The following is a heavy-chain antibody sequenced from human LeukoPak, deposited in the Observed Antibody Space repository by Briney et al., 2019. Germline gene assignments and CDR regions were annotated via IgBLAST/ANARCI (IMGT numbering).Heavy chain of an antibody. Sequence: AGSLRLSCAASGFTFSSYGMHWVRQAPGKGLEWVAVIWYDGSNKYYAYSVKGRFTISRINSKTTLYLKMNSLRAEDTAVYYCAREAVLEDYFDYWGQGTLVTVSS. V-gene: IGHV3-33*01. CDR3: AREAVLEDYFDY. J-gene: IGHJ4*02. CDR1: GFTFSSYG. CDR2: IWYDGSNK. D-gene: IGHD3-16*01.